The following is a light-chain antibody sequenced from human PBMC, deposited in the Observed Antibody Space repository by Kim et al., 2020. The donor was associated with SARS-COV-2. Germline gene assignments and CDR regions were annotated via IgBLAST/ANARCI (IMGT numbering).Light chain of an antibody. CDR2: GAF. J-gene: IGKJ2*01. Sequence: DIVMTQSPATLSVSPGEGVTLSCRASQSVSSNLAWYQQKPGQAPRLLTYGAFSRATGVPDRFSGSGSGTNFTLTISSLQSEDFAVYHCEQYKVWPYTLGRGTKLEI. CDR3: EQYKVWPYT. CDR1: QSVSSN. V-gene: IGKV3-15*01.